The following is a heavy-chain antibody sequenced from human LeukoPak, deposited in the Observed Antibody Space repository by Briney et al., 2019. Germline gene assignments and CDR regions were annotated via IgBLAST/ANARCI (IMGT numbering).Heavy chain of an antibody. CDR3: ATRQVVTASIDY. CDR2: INHSGST. D-gene: IGHD2-21*02. CDR1: GGSFSGYY. V-gene: IGHV4-34*01. Sequence: SETLSLTCAVYGGSFSGYYWSWIRQPPGKGLEWIGEINHSGSTNYNPSLKSRVTISVDTSKNQFSLKLSSVTAADTAVYYCATRQVVTASIDYWGQGTLATVSS. J-gene: IGHJ4*02.